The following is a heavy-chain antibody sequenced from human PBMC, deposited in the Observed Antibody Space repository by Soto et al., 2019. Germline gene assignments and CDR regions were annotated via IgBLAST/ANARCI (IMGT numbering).Heavy chain of an antibody. Sequence: QVQLVESGGGVVQPGRSLRLSCAASGFTFSSYGMHWVRQAPGKGLEWVAVIWYDGSNKYYADSVKGRFTISRDNSKNTLYLQMNSLRAEDTAVYYCARGSIKLLWFGETLGYFDYLGQGPLVTVSS. CDR3: ARGSIKLLWFGETLGYFDY. D-gene: IGHD3-10*01. CDR2: IWYDGSNK. V-gene: IGHV3-33*01. J-gene: IGHJ4*02. CDR1: GFTFSSYG.